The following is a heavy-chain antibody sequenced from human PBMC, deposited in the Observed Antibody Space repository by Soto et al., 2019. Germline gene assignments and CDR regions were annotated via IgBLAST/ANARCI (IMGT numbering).Heavy chain of an antibody. V-gene: IGHV4-34*01. CDR1: GGSFSGYY. CDR3: ARVRRYYGSGSSQYNWFDP. Sequence: LSLTCAVYGGSFSGYYRSWIRQPPGKGLEWIGEINHSGSTNYNPSLKSRVTISVDTSKNQFSLKLSSVTATDTAVYYCARVRRYYGSGSSQYNWFDPWGQGTLVTVSS. CDR2: INHSGST. J-gene: IGHJ5*02. D-gene: IGHD3-10*01.